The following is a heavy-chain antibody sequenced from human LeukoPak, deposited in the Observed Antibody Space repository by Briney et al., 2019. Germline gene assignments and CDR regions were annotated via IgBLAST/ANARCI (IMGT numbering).Heavy chain of an antibody. CDR2: IYYSGST. CDR1: GGSISSGDYY. J-gene: IGHJ5*02. D-gene: IGHD4-11*01. V-gene: IGHV4-30-4*08. Sequence: SQALSLTCTVSGGSISSGDYYWSWIRQPPGKGLEWIGYIYYSGSTYYNPSLKSRVTISVDTSKNQFSLRLSSVTAADTAVYYCARDATVTTNWFDPWGQGTLVTVSS. CDR3: ARDATVTTNWFDP.